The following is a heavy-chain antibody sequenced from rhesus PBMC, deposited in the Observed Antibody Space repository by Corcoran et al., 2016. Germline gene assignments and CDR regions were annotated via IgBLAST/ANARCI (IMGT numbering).Heavy chain of an antibody. CDR1: GGSIRSYW. Sequence: QVQLQESGPGVVKPSATLSLTCAVSGGSIRSYWWGWIRHPPGKGLEWIGQIYGGSGSTSYNPSLKSRVTISSDTSKNQFSLKLSSVTAADTAVDYCAKDGIPRYYYGLDSWGQGVVVTVSS. J-gene: IGHJ6*01. CDR2: IYGGSGST. D-gene: IGHD1-32*01. CDR3: AKDGIPRYYYGLDS. V-gene: IGHV4-147*01.